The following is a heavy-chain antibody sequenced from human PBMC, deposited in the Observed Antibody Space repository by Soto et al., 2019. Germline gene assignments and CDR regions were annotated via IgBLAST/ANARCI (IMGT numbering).Heavy chain of an antibody. CDR1: GFTFRTYA. Sequence: QVQLVESGGGVVQPGRSLKLSCAASGFTFRTYAMHWVRQAPGKGLEWVAVISYDGSNTYYADSVKGRFTISRDNSKNTLYLQMNSLRTEDSAVYYCARDSETNGYNYDYFDYWGQGTLVTVSS. D-gene: IGHD5-12*01. CDR3: ARDSETNGYNYDYFDY. V-gene: IGHV3-30*04. J-gene: IGHJ4*02. CDR2: ISYDGSNT.